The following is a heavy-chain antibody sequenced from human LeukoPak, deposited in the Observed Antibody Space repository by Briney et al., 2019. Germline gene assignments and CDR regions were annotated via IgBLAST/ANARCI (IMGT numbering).Heavy chain of an antibody. CDR3: ARGYYVLSWYFDL. V-gene: IGHV1-69*01. J-gene: IGHJ2*01. D-gene: IGHD3-10*02. CDR2: ITPIFGTA. Sequence: SVKVSCKASGGTFSSYAISWVRQAPGQGLEWMGGITPIFGTANYAQKFQGRVTITADESTSTAYMELSSLRSEDTAVYYCARGYYVLSWYFDLWGRGTLVTVSS. CDR1: GGTFSSYA.